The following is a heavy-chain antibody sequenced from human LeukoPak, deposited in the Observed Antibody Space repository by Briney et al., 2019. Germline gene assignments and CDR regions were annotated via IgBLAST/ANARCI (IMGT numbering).Heavy chain of an antibody. CDR1: GLTFRNYA. CDR3: ARAFRNFDY. CDR2: IISSSNYI. V-gene: IGHV3-21*01. J-gene: IGHJ4*02. Sequence: GGSLRLSCAASGLTFRNYAMNWVRQAPGKGLEWVSSIISSSNYIYYADSVKGRFTISRDNAKNSLYLQMNSLRAKDTAVYYCARAFRNFDYWGQGTLVTVSS.